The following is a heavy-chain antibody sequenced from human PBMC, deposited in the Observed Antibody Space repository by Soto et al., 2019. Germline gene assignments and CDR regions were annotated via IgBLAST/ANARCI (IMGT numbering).Heavy chain of an antibody. V-gene: IGHV1-18*04. Sequence: QVQLVQSGAEVKKPCASVTVYCKASGYTFTTYGISWVRQAPGQGLEWMGWISIYSGNTGYAHNLQVRVTITRDTSTSPAYMELRSLRSDDTSVNYCARGDTATYRRSTLDLWGQGPLVTVSS. J-gene: IGHJ5*02. CDR2: ISIYSGNT. CDR3: ARGDTATYRRSTLDL. CDR1: GYTFTTYG. D-gene: IGHD5-18*01.